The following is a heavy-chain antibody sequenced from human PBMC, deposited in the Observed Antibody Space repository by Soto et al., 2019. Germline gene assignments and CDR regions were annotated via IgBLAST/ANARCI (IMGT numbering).Heavy chain of an antibody. CDR2: ISWNSGSI. CDR1: GFTFSSFA. V-gene: IGHV3-9*01. J-gene: IGHJ4*02. CDR3: AKAGCSGGSCYREFDY. Sequence: PGGSLRLSCAASGFTFSSFAMTWVRQAPGKGLEWVSGISWNSGSIGYADSVKGRFTISRDNAKNSLYLQMNSLRAEDTALYYCAKAGCSGGSCYREFDYWGQGTLVTVSS. D-gene: IGHD2-15*01.